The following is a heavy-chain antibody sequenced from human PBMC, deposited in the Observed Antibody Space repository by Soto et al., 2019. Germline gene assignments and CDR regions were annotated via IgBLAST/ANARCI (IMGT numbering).Heavy chain of an antibody. CDR3: AHERDSGYDFWYFDL. Sequence: QITLKESGPTLVKPTQTLTLTCTFSGFSLSTSGVGVGWIRQPPGKALEWLALIYWDDDKRYSPSLKSRLTITKDTSKNQVVITMTNMDPVDTATYYCAHERDSGYDFWYFDLWGRGTLVTVSS. V-gene: IGHV2-5*02. J-gene: IGHJ2*01. D-gene: IGHD5-12*01. CDR2: IYWDDDK. CDR1: GFSLSTSGVG.